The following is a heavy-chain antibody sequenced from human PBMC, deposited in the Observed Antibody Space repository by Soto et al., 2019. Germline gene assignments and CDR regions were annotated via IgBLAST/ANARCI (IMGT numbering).Heavy chain of an antibody. Sequence: WGSLRLSCVGSGFDVTTNCMRWVRQAPGKGLECVSIVCTGGATHYADSVKGRFTISRDRSKNTVHLQMNNVRAEDTAVYYCVRDKRTISGIFPGYWGQGTQVTVSS. V-gene: IGHV3-53*01. D-gene: IGHD1-1*01. J-gene: IGHJ4*02. CDR3: VRDKRTISGIFPGY. CDR1: GFDVTTNC. CDR2: VCTGGAT.